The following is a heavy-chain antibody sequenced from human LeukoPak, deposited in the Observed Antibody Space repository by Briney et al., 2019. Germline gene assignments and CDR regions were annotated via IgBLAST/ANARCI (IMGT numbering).Heavy chain of an antibody. V-gene: IGHV1-2*02. Sequence: ASVKVSCKASGYTFTGYYMHWVRQAPGQGLEWMGWINPNSGGTNYAQKFQGRVIMTRDTSISTAYMELSRLRSDDTAVYYCARGSGCSSTSCYSPLLDPWGQGTLVTVSS. CDR2: INPNSGGT. CDR1: GYTFTGYY. D-gene: IGHD2-2*01. J-gene: IGHJ5*02. CDR3: ARGSGCSSTSCYSPLLDP.